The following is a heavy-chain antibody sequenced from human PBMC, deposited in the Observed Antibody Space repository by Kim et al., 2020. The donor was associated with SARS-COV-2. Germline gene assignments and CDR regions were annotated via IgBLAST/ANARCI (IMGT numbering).Heavy chain of an antibody. CDR3: ARSITMIRRVFDY. J-gene: IGHJ4*02. Sequence: YAQKFQGRVTMTRDTSTSTVYMELSSLRSEDTAVYYCARSITMIRRVFDYWGQGTLVTVSS. V-gene: IGHV1-46*01. D-gene: IGHD3-22*01.